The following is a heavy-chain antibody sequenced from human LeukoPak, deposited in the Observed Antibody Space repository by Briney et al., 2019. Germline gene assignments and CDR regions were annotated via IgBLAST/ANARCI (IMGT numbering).Heavy chain of an antibody. CDR1: GYTFVTYG. V-gene: IGHV1-18*01. CDR2: INTYNGNT. CDR3: ARASFDH. J-gene: IGHJ4*02. Sequence: ASVKVSCKASGYTFVTYGINWVRQAPGQGPEWIGWINTYNGNTKYALKFQDRVTLTRDTSTTTAYMELKSLTSDDRAVYYCARASFDHWGQGTLVTVSS.